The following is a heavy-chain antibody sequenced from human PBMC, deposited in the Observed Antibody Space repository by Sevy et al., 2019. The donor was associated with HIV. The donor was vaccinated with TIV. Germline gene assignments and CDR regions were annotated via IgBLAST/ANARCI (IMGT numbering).Heavy chain of an antibody. Sequence: GGSLRLSCAASGFTFSVAAVHWVRQASGKGLEWVGRIRNKAVSYATSYAASVKGRFTISRDDSKNMAYLQMNSLKTEDTAVYFCGRQGVAAEIDYWGRGTLVTVSS. CDR2: IRNKAVSYAT. V-gene: IGHV3-73*01. D-gene: IGHD6-13*01. CDR3: GRQGVAAEIDY. J-gene: IGHJ4*02. CDR1: GFTFSVAA.